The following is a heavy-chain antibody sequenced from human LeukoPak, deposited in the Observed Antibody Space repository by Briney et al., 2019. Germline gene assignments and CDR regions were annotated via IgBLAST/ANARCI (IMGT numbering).Heavy chain of an antibody. CDR2: IYHSGRT. Sequence: PSETLSLTCAVPGSSISSDYYWGWIRQPPGKGLEWIGSIYHSGRTYYNPSLKSRVSISVDTSKNQFSLKLTSVTAADTAVYYCARRAYNYVYFDYWGQGALVTVSS. CDR1: GSSISSDYY. J-gene: IGHJ4*02. V-gene: IGHV4-38-2*01. CDR3: ARRAYNYVYFDY. D-gene: IGHD5-24*01.